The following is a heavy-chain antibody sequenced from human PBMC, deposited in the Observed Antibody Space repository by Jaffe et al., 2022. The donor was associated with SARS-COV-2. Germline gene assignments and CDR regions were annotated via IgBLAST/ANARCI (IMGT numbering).Heavy chain of an antibody. D-gene: IGHD5-18*01. CDR3: AKPLAWNVDTALLYGMDV. V-gene: IGHV3-30*18. CDR1: GFTFSSYG. CDR2: ISYDGSNK. Sequence: QVQLVESGGGVVQPGRSLRLSCAASGFTFSSYGMHWVRQAPGKGLEWVAVISYDGSNKYYADSVKGRFTISRDNSKNTLYLQMNSLRAEDTAVYYCAKPLAWNVDTALLYGMDVWGQGTTVTVSS. J-gene: IGHJ6*02.